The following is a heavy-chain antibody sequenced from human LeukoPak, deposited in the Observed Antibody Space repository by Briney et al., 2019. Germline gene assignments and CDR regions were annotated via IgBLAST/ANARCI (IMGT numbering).Heavy chain of an antibody. Sequence: GGSLRLSCAASGFTFSSYGMHWVRQAPGKGLEWVAVIWYDGSNKYYADSVKGRFTISRDNSKNTLYLQMNSLSAEDTAVYYCARPHSGYFVSYYFDYWGQGTLVTVSS. D-gene: IGHD3-22*01. V-gene: IGHV3-33*01. CDR1: GFTFSSYG. CDR2: IWYDGSNK. J-gene: IGHJ4*02. CDR3: ARPHSGYFVSYYFDY.